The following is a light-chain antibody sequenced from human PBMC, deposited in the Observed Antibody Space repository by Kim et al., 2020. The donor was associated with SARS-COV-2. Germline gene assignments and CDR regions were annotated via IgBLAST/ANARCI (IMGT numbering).Light chain of an antibody. V-gene: IGLV6-57*03. CDR3: QSYNRDNVI. Sequence: GMTVTIACTRSSGSMDDNYVQWYQQRPGGVPTTVIYEDDQRPSGVSDRFSGSIDNSSNSASLTISGLRTEDEADYYCQSYNRDNVIFGGGTQLTVL. J-gene: IGLJ2*01. CDR1: SGSMDDNY. CDR2: EDD.